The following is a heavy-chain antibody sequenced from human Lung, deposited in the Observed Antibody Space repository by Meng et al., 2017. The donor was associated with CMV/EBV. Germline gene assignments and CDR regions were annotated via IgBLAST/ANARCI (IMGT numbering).Heavy chain of an antibody. D-gene: IGHD2-2*03. V-gene: IGHV4-59*12. CDR2: IYYSGST. Sequence: TFAGGFISGYYWSWVRQPAGSGLEWIAYIYYSGSTTYNPSFKSRVTISLDLSKNQFSLKLNSVTTADAAVYYCARGGSVGYCRDSACWGYLDCWXQGALVTVSS. CDR3: ARGGSVGYCRDSACWGYLDC. J-gene: IGHJ4*01. CDR1: GGFISGYY.